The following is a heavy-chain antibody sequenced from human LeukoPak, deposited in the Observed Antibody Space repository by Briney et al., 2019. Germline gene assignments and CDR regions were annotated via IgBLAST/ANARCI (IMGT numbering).Heavy chain of an antibody. D-gene: IGHD6-13*01. J-gene: IGHJ4*02. CDR3: ARDVGAAAGTSHDY. Sequence: GGSLRLSCAASGFTFSSYGMHWVRQAPGKGLEWVSYISSSGSTIYYADSVKGRFTISRDNAKNSLYLQMNSLRAEDTAVYYCARDVGAAAGTSHDYWGQGTLVTVSS. V-gene: IGHV3-48*04. CDR1: GFTFSSYG. CDR2: ISSSGSTI.